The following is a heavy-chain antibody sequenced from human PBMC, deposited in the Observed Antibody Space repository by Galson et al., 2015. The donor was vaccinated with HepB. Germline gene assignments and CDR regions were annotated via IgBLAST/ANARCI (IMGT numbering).Heavy chain of an antibody. V-gene: IGHV4-59*01. Sequence: ETLSLTCTVSGGSISSYYWSWIRPPPGKGLEWIGYIYYSGSTNYNPSLKSRVTISVDTSKNQFSLKLSSVTAADTAVYYCARVFPPPPYGGHAYYFDYWGQGTLVTVSS. CDR2: IYYSGST. CDR1: GGSISSYY. D-gene: IGHD4-23*01. J-gene: IGHJ4*02. CDR3: ARVFPPPPYGGHAYYFDY.